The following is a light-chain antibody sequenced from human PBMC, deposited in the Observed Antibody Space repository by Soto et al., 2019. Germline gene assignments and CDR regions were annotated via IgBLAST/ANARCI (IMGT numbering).Light chain of an antibody. V-gene: IGKV1-5*01. Sequence: DIPMTQSPSTLSASVGDRVTITCRASQSIHIWLAWYQQKPGKAPKLLIYDASSLESGVPSRFSGSGSGTEFTLTMSSLQPDDFATYYCQQYETYSGTFGQGTKVEIK. J-gene: IGKJ1*01. CDR3: QQYETYSGT. CDR2: DAS. CDR1: QSIHIW.